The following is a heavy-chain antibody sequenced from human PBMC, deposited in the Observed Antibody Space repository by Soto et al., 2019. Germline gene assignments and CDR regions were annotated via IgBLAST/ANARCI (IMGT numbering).Heavy chain of an antibody. CDR1: GFTFRNYA. J-gene: IGHJ4*02. D-gene: IGHD3-10*01. CDR2: ISYEGSNK. CDR3: ARTYYYGSGSYYEAGYFDY. V-gene: IGHV3-30-3*01. Sequence: QVQLVESGGGVVQPGRSLRLSCAASGFTFRNYAMHWVRQAPGKGLEWVAVISYEGSNKYYADSVKSRFTISRDNSHNTLYLQVNSLRAEDTAVYYCARTYYYGSGSYYEAGYFDYWGQGTLVTVSS.